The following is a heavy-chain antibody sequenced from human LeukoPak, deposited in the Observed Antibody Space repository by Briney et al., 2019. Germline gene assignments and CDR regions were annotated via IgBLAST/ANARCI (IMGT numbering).Heavy chain of an antibody. D-gene: IGHD4/OR15-4a*01. CDR2: IKQDGSEK. V-gene: IGHV3-7*01. CDR3: ARDMTMDQGSGLFDY. J-gene: IGHJ4*02. Sequence: GGSLRLSCAASGFTFSSYEMNWVRQAPGKGLEWVANIKQDGSEKYYVNSVKGRFTISRDNAKNSLYLQMNSLRAEDTAVYYCARDMTMDQGSGLFDYWGQGTLVTVSS. CDR1: GFTFSSYE.